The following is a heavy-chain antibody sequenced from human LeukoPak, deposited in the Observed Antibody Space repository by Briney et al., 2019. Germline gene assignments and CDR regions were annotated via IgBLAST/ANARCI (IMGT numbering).Heavy chain of an antibody. Sequence: PSETLSLTCAVYGGSFSGYYWSWIRQPPGKGLEWIGEINHSGSTNYNPSLKSRVTISVDTSKNQFSLKLSPVTAADTAVYYCARQWRSSKSYDSGSRGLGFDYWGQGTLVTVSS. CDR3: ARQWRSSKSYDSGSRGLGFDY. CDR1: GGSFSGYY. CDR2: INHSGST. D-gene: IGHD3-10*01. V-gene: IGHV4-34*01. J-gene: IGHJ4*02.